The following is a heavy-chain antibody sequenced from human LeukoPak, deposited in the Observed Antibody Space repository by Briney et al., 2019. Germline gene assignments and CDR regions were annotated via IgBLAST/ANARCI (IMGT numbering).Heavy chain of an antibody. D-gene: IGHD5-18*01. CDR1: GFTFSRFA. J-gene: IGHJ4*02. Sequence: GGSLRLSCAASGFTFSRFAMSWVRQAPGKGLEWVSSTSGSGGNTHYAHSVKGRFTISRDNFKNTLFLQMNSLRAEDTATYYCAKQRASYGYVFDYWGQGTLVTVSS. CDR3: AKQRASYGYVFDY. CDR2: TSGSGGNT. V-gene: IGHV3-23*01.